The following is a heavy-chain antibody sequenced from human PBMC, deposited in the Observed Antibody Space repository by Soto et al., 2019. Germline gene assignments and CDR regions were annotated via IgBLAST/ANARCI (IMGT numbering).Heavy chain of an antibody. V-gene: IGHV4-31*03. D-gene: IGHD6-13*01. CDR2: IYYSGST. CDR3: AREDSTSWYVDY. Sequence: QVQLQESGPGLVKPSQTLSLTCTVSGGSISSGGYYWSWIRQHPGKGLEWIGNIYYSGSTYYNPSLKSRVTISVDTSKNQFSLKLSSLTAADTAVCYCAREDSTSWYVDYWGQGTLVTVSS. J-gene: IGHJ4*02. CDR1: GGSISSGGYY.